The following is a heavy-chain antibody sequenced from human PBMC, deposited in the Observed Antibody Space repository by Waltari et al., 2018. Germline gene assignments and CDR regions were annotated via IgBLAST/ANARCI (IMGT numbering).Heavy chain of an antibody. J-gene: IGHJ4*02. D-gene: IGHD2-2*01. CDR3: AREDQRSSDY. CDR1: GGSISSSSYY. Sequence: QLQLQESGPGLVKPSETLSLTCTVSGGSISSSSYYWGWIRQPPGKGLEWIGSIYYSGRTYDNPSLKSRVTISVDTSKNQFSLKLSSVTAADTAVYYCAREDQRSSDYWGQGTLVTVSS. V-gene: IGHV4-39*07. CDR2: IYYSGRT.